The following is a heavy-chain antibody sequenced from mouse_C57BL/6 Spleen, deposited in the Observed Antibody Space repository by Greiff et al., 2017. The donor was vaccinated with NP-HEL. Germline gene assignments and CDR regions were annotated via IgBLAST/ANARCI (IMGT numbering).Heavy chain of an antibody. CDR1: GFTFSSYG. CDR3: ARGGNYAAWFAY. CDR2: ISSGGSYT. Sequence: EVMLVESGGDLVKPGGSLKLSCAASGFTFSSYGMSWVRQTPDKRLEWVATISSGGSYTYYPDSVKGRFTISRDNAKNTLYLQMSSLKSEDTAMYYCARGGNYAAWFAYWGQGTLVTVSA. J-gene: IGHJ3*01. V-gene: IGHV5-6*02. D-gene: IGHD2-1*01.